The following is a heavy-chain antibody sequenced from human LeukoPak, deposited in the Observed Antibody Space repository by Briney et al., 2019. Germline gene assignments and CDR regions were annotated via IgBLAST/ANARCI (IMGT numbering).Heavy chain of an antibody. CDR3: ARLDSLYFYYMDV. Sequence: SETLSLTCTVSDGSISSTHYYWGWIRQPPGKGLEWIGSIYYSGSTYYNPSLKSRVTISVDTPKNQFSLRLSSATAADTAVYYCARLDSLYFYYMDVWGKGTTVTVSS. CDR1: DGSISSTHYY. V-gene: IGHV4-39*01. D-gene: IGHD3-9*01. J-gene: IGHJ6*03. CDR2: IYYSGST.